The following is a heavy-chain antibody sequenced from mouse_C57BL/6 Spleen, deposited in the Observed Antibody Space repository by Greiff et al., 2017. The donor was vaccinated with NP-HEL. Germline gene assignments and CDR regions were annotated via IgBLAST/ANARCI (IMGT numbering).Heavy chain of an antibody. D-gene: IGHD2-1*01. Sequence: VQLQESGAELVKPGASVKISCKASGYAFSSYWMNWVKQRPGKGLEWIGQIYPGDGDTNYNGKFKGKATLTADKSSSTAYMQLSSLTSEDSAVYFCARENGNGGAMDDWGQGTSVTVSS. CDR1: GYAFSSYW. V-gene: IGHV1-80*01. J-gene: IGHJ4*01. CDR3: ARENGNGGAMDD. CDR2: IYPGDGDT.